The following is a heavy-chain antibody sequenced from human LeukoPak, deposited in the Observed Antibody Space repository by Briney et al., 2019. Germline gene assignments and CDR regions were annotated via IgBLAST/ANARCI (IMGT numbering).Heavy chain of an antibody. J-gene: IGHJ6*02. CDR1: GGTFSSYA. D-gene: IGHD2-8*01. V-gene: IGHV1-69*01. CDR3: AGVYCTSGVCFTYGMDV. Sequence: ASVKVSCKASGGTFSSYAISWVRQAPGQGLEWMGGIIPIFGTANYAQKFQGRVTITADESTSTAYMELSSLRSEDTAVYYCAGVYCTSGVCFTYGMDVWGQGTTVTVSS. CDR2: IIPIFGTA.